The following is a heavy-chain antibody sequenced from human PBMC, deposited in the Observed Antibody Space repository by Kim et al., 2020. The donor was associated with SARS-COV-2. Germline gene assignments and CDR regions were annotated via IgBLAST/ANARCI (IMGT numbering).Heavy chain of an antibody. CDR3: AKSRDIVVVVAAEPFDY. J-gene: IGHJ4*02. D-gene: IGHD2-15*01. CDR2: ISGSGGST. CDR1: GFTFSSYA. Sequence: GGSLRLSCAASGFTFSSYAMSWVRQAPGKGLEWVSAISGSGGSTYYADSVKGRFTISRDNSKNTLYLQMNSLRAEDTAVYYCAKSRDIVVVVAAEPFDYWGQGTLVTVSS. V-gene: IGHV3-23*01.